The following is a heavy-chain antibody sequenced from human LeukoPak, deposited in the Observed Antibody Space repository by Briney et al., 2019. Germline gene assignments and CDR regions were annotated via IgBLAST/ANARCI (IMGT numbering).Heavy chain of an antibody. CDR2: IYSGGTT. CDR3: AGTYSSGFIDY. J-gene: IGHJ4*02. CDR1: GFTFSSNY. D-gene: IGHD6-19*01. Sequence: PGGSLRLSCAASGFTFSSNYMSWVRQAPGKGLEWVSVIYSGGTTYYADSVKGRFTISRDDSKNTLYLQMNSLRAEDTAVYYCAGTYSSGFIDYWGQGTLVTVSS. V-gene: IGHV3-53*01.